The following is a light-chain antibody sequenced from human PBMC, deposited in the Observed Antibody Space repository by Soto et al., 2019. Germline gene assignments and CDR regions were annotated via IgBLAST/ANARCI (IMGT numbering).Light chain of an antibody. Sequence: QSVLTQPASVSGSPGQSITISCTGTSSDVGSYNYVSWYQQHPGKAPRLMIYASSNRPSGVSPRFSGSRSGNTASLTISGLQAEDEADYFCSSYTSGSTLYVFGSGTKVTGL. CDR2: ASS. CDR1: SSDVGSYNY. CDR3: SSYTSGSTLYV. J-gene: IGLJ1*01. V-gene: IGLV2-14*01.